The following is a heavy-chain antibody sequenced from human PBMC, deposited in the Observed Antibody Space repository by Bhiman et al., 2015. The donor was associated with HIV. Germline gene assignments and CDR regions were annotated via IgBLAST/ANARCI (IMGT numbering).Heavy chain of an antibody. CDR3: ARGGPTYYFFWSTYSAGLLDY. CDR2: IGTAGDT. V-gene: IGHV3-13*01. D-gene: IGHD3-3*01. J-gene: IGHJ4*02. Sequence: VQLVESGGGVVQPGRSLRLSCAASGFTFSTYALHWVRQGAGKSLEWVAAIGTAGDTFYSGSVKGRFTISREDAKNSLYLQMNSLRVGDTAVYYCARGGPTYYFFWSTYSAGLLDYWGQGTLVTVSS. CDR1: GFTFSTYA.